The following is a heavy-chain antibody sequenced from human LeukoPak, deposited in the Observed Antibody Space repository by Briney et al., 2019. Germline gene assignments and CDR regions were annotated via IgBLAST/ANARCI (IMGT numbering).Heavy chain of an antibody. J-gene: IGHJ4*02. Sequence: PGGSLRLSCAASGFTFSSYAMSWVRQAPRKGLEWVSAISGSGDNTYYADSVKDRFTISRDKSKNTLYLQMNSLGAEDTAVYYCAKNRGNYYYFDYWGQGTLVTVSS. CDR1: GFTFSSYA. CDR2: ISGSGDNT. V-gene: IGHV3-23*01. D-gene: IGHD4-11*01. CDR3: AKNRGNYYYFDY.